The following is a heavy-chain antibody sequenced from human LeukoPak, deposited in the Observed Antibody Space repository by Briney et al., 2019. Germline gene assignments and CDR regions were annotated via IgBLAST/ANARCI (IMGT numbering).Heavy chain of an antibody. CDR1: GGSISSSGYY. J-gene: IGHJ3*02. Sequence: SETLSLTCTVSGGSISSSGYYWVWIRQPPGKGLEWIGTIHYSGNTYYNPSLKSRVTISVDTSKNQFSLKLSSVTAADTAVYYCASRPYYFDSSGYIDAFDIWGQGTMVTVSS. CDR2: IHYSGNT. V-gene: IGHV4-39*07. CDR3: ASRPYYFDSSGYIDAFDI. D-gene: IGHD3-22*01.